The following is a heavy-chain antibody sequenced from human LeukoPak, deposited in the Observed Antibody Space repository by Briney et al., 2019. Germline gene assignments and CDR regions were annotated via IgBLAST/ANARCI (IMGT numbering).Heavy chain of an antibody. CDR2: IKSITVGGTT. J-gene: IGHJ4*02. CDR1: VFTFSNAL. Sequence: PGGALRLSCAPSVFTFSNALLSWVRQAPGKGLEWVGRIKSITVGGTTDYTAAVKGRFTISRDDSNNTLYLQMNSLKTEDTAVYYCTTDPVGLTLYYWGQGTLVTVSS. V-gene: IGHV3-15*01. D-gene: IGHD1-26*01. CDR3: TTDPVGLTLYY.